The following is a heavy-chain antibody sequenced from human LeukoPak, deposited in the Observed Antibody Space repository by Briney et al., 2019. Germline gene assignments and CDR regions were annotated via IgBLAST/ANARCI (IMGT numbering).Heavy chain of an antibody. V-gene: IGHV3-30*03. Sequence: GRSLRLSCAASGFTFSSYGMHWVRQAPGKGLEWVAVISYDGSIKYYADSVKGRFTISRDNSENTLYLQMNSLRAEDTAVYYCARGRRSGTTVARGAFDIWGQGTMVTVSS. CDR3: ARGRRSGTTVARGAFDI. J-gene: IGHJ3*02. CDR1: GFTFSSYG. CDR2: ISYDGSIK. D-gene: IGHD4-11*01.